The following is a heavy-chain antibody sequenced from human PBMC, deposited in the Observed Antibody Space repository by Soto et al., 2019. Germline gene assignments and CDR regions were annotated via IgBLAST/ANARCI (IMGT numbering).Heavy chain of an antibody. CDR2: ISGSGGST. J-gene: IGHJ6*02. CDR1: GFTFSGYA. V-gene: IGHV3-23*01. Sequence: GGSLRLSCAASGFTFSGYAMSWVRQAPGKGLEWVSGISGSGGSTYYADSVKGRFTVSSDNSKKTVYLQMNSLRAEDTAIYYCARGRIQLWSDMDVWGQGTTVTVSS. D-gene: IGHD5-18*01. CDR3: ARGRIQLWSDMDV.